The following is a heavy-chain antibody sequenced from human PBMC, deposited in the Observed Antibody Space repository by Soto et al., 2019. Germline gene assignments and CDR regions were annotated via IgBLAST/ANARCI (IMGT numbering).Heavy chain of an antibody. J-gene: IGHJ5*02. D-gene: IGHD6-13*01. CDR3: ARRGSGESSWYNWFDP. Sequence: PGESLKISCKGSGYSFTSYWIGWVRQMPGKGLEWMGIIYPGDSDTRYSPSFQGQVTISADKSISTAYLQWSSLKASDTAMYYCARRGSGESSWYNWFDPWGQGTLVTVSS. CDR2: IYPGDSDT. V-gene: IGHV5-51*01. CDR1: GYSFTSYW.